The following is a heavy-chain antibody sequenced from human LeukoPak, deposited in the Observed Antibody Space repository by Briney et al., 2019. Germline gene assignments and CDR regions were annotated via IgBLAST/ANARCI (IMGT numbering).Heavy chain of an antibody. CDR1: GGSFSGYY. Sequence: SETLSLTCAVYGGSFSGYYWSWIRQPPGKGLEWIGEINHSGSTNYNPSLKSQVTISVDTSKNQFSLKLSSVTAADTAVYYCASDYGDYVWFDPWGQGTLVTVSS. CDR2: INHSGST. V-gene: IGHV4-34*01. D-gene: IGHD4-17*01. J-gene: IGHJ5*02. CDR3: ASDYGDYVWFDP.